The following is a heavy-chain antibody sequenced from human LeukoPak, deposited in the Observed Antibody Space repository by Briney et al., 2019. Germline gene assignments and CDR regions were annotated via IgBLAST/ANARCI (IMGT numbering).Heavy chain of an antibody. J-gene: IGHJ4*02. D-gene: IGHD6-19*01. V-gene: IGHV4-30-2*01. Sequence: SGTLSLTCSVSGASISSGTYYWSWIRQPPGKGLEWIGYIFHAGSTYYNPSLKSRVTISIDRSKIQFSLKLNSVTAADTAVYYCARGISSGWLVSIDYWGQGTLVSVSS. CDR1: GASISSGTYY. CDR2: IFHAGST. CDR3: ARGISSGWLVSIDY.